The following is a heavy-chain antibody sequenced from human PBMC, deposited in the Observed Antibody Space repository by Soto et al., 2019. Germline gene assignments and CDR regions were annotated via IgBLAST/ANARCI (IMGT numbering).Heavy chain of an antibody. CDR1: GFAFSSFW. V-gene: IGHV3-7*03. Sequence: EVQLVESGGGLVQPGGSLRLSCAASGFAFSSFWMSWVRQAPGKGLEWVANINQEGSEKNSVDSVKGRFTLSRDNAKNSLYLQMNSLRAEDTGVYYCVREGRGYNYVYVYYYHYGMDVWGQGTTVTVSS. D-gene: IGHD5-18*01. CDR3: VREGRGYNYVYVYYYHYGMDV. CDR2: INQEGSEK. J-gene: IGHJ6*02.